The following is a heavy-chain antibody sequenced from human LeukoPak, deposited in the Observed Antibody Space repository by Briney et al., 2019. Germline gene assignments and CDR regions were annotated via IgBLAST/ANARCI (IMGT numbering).Heavy chain of an antibody. V-gene: IGHV3-48*03. CDR2: ISSSGSTI. D-gene: IGHD6-19*01. Sequence: GGSLRLSCVASGFIFSNYEMNWVRQAPGKGLKWLPYISSSGSTIYYADCVKGRFTISRDNAKKSLYLQMNSLRAEDTAVYFCARSDEITVADSYYYYAMDVWGKGTTVTVSS. CDR3: ARSDEITVADSYYYYAMDV. J-gene: IGHJ6*04. CDR1: GFIFSNYE.